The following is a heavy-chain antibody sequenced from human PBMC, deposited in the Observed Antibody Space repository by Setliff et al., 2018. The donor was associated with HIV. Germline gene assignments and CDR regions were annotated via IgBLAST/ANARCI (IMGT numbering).Heavy chain of an antibody. CDR1: GFTFDDYT. CDR3: AKGASGYHHLYYFDY. CDR2: ISWDGGNT. D-gene: IGHD3-22*01. Sequence: GSLRLSCAASGFTFDDYTMHWVRQAPGKGLEWVSIISWDGGNTYYADSVKGRFTISRDNAKNSLYLQMDSLRVEDMALYYCAKGASGYHHLYYFDYWGQGTLVTVSS. V-gene: IGHV3-43*01. J-gene: IGHJ4*02.